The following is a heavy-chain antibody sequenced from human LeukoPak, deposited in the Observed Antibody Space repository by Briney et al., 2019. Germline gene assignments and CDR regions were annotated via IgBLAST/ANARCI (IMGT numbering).Heavy chain of an antibody. J-gene: IGHJ6*03. V-gene: IGHV4-4*07. Sequence: SETLSLTCAVYGGSFSSSYWSWIRQPAGKGLEWIGRIYTSGSTNYNPSLKSRVTMSLDTSKNQFSLKLSSVTAADTAVYYCARDFSGYRYDKYYYYMDVWGKGTTVTISS. CDR2: IYTSGST. D-gene: IGHD5-18*01. CDR3: ARDFSGYRYDKYYYYMDV. CDR1: GGSFSSSY.